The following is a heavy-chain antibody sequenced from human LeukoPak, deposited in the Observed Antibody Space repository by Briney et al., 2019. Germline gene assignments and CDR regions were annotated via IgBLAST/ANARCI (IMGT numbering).Heavy chain of an antibody. CDR1: GGSISSYY. D-gene: IGHD6-13*01. CDR2: IYTSGST. V-gene: IGHV4-4*07. CDR3: ARLRGSWGAGSFDY. Sequence: PSETLSLTCTVSGGSISSYYWSWIRQPAGKGLEWIGRIYTSGSTNYNPSLKSRVTMSVDTSKNQFSLKLSSVTAADTAVYYCARLRGSWGAGSFDYWGQGTLVTVSS. J-gene: IGHJ4*02.